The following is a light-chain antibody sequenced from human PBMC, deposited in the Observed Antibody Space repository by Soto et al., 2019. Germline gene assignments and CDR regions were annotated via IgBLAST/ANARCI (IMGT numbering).Light chain of an antibody. Sequence: EIVMTQSPATLSVSPGERATLSCRASQDISTNLAWYQQKPGQAPRILIYGASTRATGIPARFSGSGSGTEFTLTISSLQSEDFAVYYCQQYDNWLRTFGQGTKVEIK. CDR2: GAS. J-gene: IGKJ1*01. V-gene: IGKV3-15*01. CDR3: QQYDNWLRT. CDR1: QDISTN.